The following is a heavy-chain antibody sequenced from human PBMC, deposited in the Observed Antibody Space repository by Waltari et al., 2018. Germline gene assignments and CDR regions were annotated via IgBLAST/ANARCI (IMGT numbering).Heavy chain of an antibody. V-gene: IGHV4-4*09. J-gene: IGHJ5*02. D-gene: IGHD4-17*01. Sequence: QVQLQESGPGLVKPSESLSLTCTVPGGSLSSYYWTWIRQPPGKGLEWIGYIYTSGSTNYNPSLKSRVTISVDTSKNQFSLKLSSVTAADTAVYYCARGHPPHYANWFDPWGQGTLVTVSS. CDR1: GGSLSSYY. CDR2: IYTSGST. CDR3: ARGHPPHYANWFDP.